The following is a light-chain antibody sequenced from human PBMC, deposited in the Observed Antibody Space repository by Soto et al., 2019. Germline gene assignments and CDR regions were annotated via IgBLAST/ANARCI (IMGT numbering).Light chain of an antibody. V-gene: IGLV1-44*01. Sequence: QSVLTQPPSASGTPGQTVTISCSGSISNIGSNAVNWYQQLPGTAPKLLIYSNNQRPSGVPDRFSGSKSGTSASLAISGLQSEDEADYYCAAWDDSLNGPVFGGGTKLTVL. CDR1: ISNIGSNA. CDR2: SNN. J-gene: IGLJ2*01. CDR3: AAWDDSLNGPV.